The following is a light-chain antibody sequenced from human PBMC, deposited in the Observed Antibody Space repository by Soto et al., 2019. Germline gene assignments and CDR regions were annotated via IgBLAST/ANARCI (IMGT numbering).Light chain of an antibody. V-gene: IGKV1-39*01. CDR3: QQSFSTPPT. Sequence: DIQMTQSPSSLSASVGDRVTITCRASQSIGTYLNWYLQKPGKAPQLLIHAASSLQTGVPSRFSGSGSGTEFTLTISSLQTADFASVYCQQSFSTPPTFGQGTKLAIK. CDR1: QSIGTY. J-gene: IGKJ2*01. CDR2: AAS.